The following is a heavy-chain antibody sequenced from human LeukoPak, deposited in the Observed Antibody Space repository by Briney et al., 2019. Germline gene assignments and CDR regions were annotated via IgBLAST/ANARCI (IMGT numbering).Heavy chain of an antibody. Sequence: GGSLRLSCAASGFTFSSYGMHWVRQAPGKGLEWVAFIRYDGSNKYYADSVKGRFTISRDNSKNTLYLQMNSLRAEDTAVYYCAKDCIAAECAFDIWGQGTMVTVSS. V-gene: IGHV3-30*02. D-gene: IGHD6-13*01. J-gene: IGHJ3*02. CDR1: GFTFSSYG. CDR2: IRYDGSNK. CDR3: AKDCIAAECAFDI.